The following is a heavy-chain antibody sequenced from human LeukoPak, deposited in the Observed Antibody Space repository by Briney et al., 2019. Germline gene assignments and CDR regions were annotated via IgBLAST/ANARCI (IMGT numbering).Heavy chain of an antibody. J-gene: IGHJ4*02. CDR2: ISGSGGST. CDR3: AKDRAVTEY. V-gene: IGHV3-23*01. D-gene: IGHD4-23*01. CDR1: GYSFSSYW. Sequence: GESLKISCEGSGYSFSSYWISWVRQVPGKGLEWVSAISGSGGSTYYADSVKGRFTISRDNSKNTLYLQMNSLRAEDTAVYYCAKDRAVTEYWGQGTLVTVSS.